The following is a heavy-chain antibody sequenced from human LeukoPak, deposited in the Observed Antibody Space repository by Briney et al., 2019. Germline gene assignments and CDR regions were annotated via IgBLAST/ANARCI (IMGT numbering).Heavy chain of an antibody. CDR1: GFTFSSYW. CDR2: ISTDGRST. V-gene: IGHV3-74*01. D-gene: IGHD1-26*01. Sequence: GGSLRLSCVASGFTFSSYWMHWVRQPPGKGLVWLSRISTDGRSTNYADSVKGRFTISRDNSKNTVYLQMNSLRAEDTAVYYCAKVLSGSQDYWGQGTLVTVFS. CDR3: AKVLSGSQDY. J-gene: IGHJ4*02.